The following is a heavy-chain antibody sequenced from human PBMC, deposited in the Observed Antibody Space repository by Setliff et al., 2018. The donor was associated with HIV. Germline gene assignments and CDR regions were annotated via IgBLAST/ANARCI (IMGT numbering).Heavy chain of an antibody. Sequence: ASVKVSCKASGYTFTSYYLHWVRQAPGQGREWMGLISAYNGNTHYAQKFQGRVTMTTDTSTTTAYMELRSLRSDDTAVYYCARDGGPGSGWGDYSYYYNMDVWGKGTTVTVSS. CDR1: GYTFTSYY. J-gene: IGHJ6*03. D-gene: IGHD6-19*01. CDR3: ARDGGPGSGWGDYSYYYNMDV. V-gene: IGHV1-18*04. CDR2: ISAYNGNT.